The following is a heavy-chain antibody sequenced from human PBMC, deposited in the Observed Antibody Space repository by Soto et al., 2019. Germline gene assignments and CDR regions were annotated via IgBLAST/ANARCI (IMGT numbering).Heavy chain of an antibody. Sequence: GGSLRLSCAASGFTFSSYWMSWVRQAPGKGLEWVANIKQDGSEKYYVDSVKGRFTISRDNAKNSLYLQMNSLRAEDTAVYYCERVGKVGARGEAFDIWGQGTMVTVSS. CDR1: GFTFSSYW. CDR3: ERVGKVGARGEAFDI. D-gene: IGHD1-26*01. CDR2: IKQDGSEK. V-gene: IGHV3-7*01. J-gene: IGHJ3*02.